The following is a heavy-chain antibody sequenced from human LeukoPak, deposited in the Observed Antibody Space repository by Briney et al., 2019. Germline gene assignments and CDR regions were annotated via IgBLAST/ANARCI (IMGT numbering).Heavy chain of an antibody. CDR2: IGNGGDR. CDR1: GFTFKDHD. V-gene: IGHV3-13*01. J-gene: IGHJ3*02. CDR3: ARASGATGWRTFDM. Sequence: GGSLRLSCVGSGFTFKDHDMHWVRQATGKGLEWVSKIGNGGDRYYAGSVKGRFTIARDDARNHLFLQMDGLRAGDTAVYYCARASGATGWRTFDMWGQGTDVIVSS. D-gene: IGHD1-26*01.